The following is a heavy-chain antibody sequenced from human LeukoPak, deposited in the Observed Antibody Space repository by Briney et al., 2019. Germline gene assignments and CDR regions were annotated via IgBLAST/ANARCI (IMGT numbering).Heavy chain of an antibody. CDR2: IIPILGIA. CDR3: ARDSIQYQLLFWFDP. J-gene: IGHJ5*02. CDR1: GYTFTSYY. V-gene: IGHV1-69*04. Sequence: SVKVSCKASGYTFTSYYIHWVRQAPGQGLEWMGRIIPILGIANYAQKFQGRVTITADKSASTAYMELSSLRSEDTAVYYCARDSIQYQLLFWFDPWGQGTLVTVSS. D-gene: IGHD2-2*01.